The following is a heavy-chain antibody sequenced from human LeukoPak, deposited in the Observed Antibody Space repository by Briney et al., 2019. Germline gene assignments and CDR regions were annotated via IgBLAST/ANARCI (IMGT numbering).Heavy chain of an antibody. CDR2: TYYRSQQWHS. Sequence: SQTLSLTCTISGDSVSSNGASWNWIRQSPSRGLEWLGRTYYRSQQWHSDYAPSVKGRITLNPDTSKNQFSLQLNSVTPEDTAVYYCGRETDFGVVTNWGQGTLVTVSS. J-gene: IGHJ4*02. D-gene: IGHD3-3*01. CDR3: GRETDFGVVTN. CDR1: GDSVSSNGAS. V-gene: IGHV6-1*01.